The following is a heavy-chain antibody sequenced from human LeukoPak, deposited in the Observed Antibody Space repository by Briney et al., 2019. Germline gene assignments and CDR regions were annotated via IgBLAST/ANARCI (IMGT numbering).Heavy chain of an antibody. CDR1: GFTFSSYG. D-gene: IGHD3-22*01. J-gene: IGHJ1*01. V-gene: IGHV3-30*02. CDR3: AGTYYYDSSGFYPEFFQH. Sequence: AGSLRLSCAASGFTFSSYGMHWVRQAPGKGLEWVAFIRYDGSNKYYADSVKGRFTIPRDNAKNSLYLQMNSLRAEDTALYYCAGTYYYDSSGFYPEFFQHWGQGTLVIISS. CDR2: IRYDGSNK.